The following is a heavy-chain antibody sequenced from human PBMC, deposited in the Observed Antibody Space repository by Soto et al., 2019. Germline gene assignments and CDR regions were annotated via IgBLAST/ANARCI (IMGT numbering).Heavy chain of an antibody. J-gene: IGHJ4*02. D-gene: IGHD4-17*01. CDR2: ISNTGFTI. Sequence: GGSLRLSCAASGFTFSDYEMNWVRQAPGKGLEWVSYISNTGFTIYYADSVRGRFAISRDNAKNSLYLQMNSLGAGDTAVYYCARAHGDFDYWRQGTLVTVSS. V-gene: IGHV3-48*03. CDR3: ARAHGDFDY. CDR1: GFTFSDYE.